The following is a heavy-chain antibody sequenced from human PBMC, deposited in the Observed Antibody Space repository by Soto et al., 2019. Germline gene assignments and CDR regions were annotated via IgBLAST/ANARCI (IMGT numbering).Heavy chain of an antibody. Sequence: QMQLQESGPGLVKPSETLSLSCSVSGASINNDAYYWGWIRQPPGQRPQWIANVDYGGLTFYKPSLKSQVTISVGPSGDQFSLTMTSVTAADTAIYYVVSFRRDDYNSYFDYWGPGTLVTVSS. CDR2: VDYGGLT. V-gene: IGHV4-39*01. J-gene: IGHJ4*02. D-gene: IGHD4-4*01. CDR1: GASINNDAYY. CDR3: VSFRRDDYNSYFDY.